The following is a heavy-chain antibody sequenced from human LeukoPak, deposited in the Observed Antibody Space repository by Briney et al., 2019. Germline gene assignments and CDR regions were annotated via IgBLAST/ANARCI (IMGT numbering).Heavy chain of an antibody. CDR3: TRGYGLEGFPSPMDY. CDR1: GFTFGDYA. Sequence: QAGGSLRLSCTASGFTFGDYAMSWVRQAPGKGLERVCFIRSKAYAGTKKDAASAKGRCTTSSADSNNNAYLQKISLMTEDTAVYYCTRGYGLEGFPSPMDYWGQGTPVTVSS. D-gene: IGHD3-3*01. CDR2: IRSKAYAGTK. J-gene: IGHJ4*02. V-gene: IGHV3-49*04.